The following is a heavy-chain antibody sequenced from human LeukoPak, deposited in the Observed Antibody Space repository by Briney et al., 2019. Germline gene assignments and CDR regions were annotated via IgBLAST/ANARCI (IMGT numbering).Heavy chain of an antibody. J-gene: IGHJ4*02. CDR3: ARRRGTHPSYFDY. V-gene: IGHV3-48*04. CDR2: ISSSSSTI. Sequence: PGGSLRLSCAASGFTFSSYSMNWVRQAPGKGLEWVSYISSSSSTIYYADSVKGRFTISRDNAKNSLYLQMNSLRAEDTAVYSCARRRGTHPSYFDYWGQGTLVTVSS. CDR1: GFTFSSYS. D-gene: IGHD1-14*01.